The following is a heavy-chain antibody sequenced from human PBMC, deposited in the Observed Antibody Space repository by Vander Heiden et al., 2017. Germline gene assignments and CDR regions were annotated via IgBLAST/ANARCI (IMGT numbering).Heavy chain of an antibody. V-gene: IGHV3-9*01. Sequence: EAQLVESGGNLAQPGRSLRLSCAASALKFDDHAMHWVRERPGKGLEWVAGIRWNGDRIGYADSVKGRFIISRDNAKNSVYLQMNSLRPEDTALYYCAKDMRAVYYYGMDVWGQGIPVTVSS. J-gene: IGHJ6*02. CDR2: IRWNGDRI. CDR3: AKDMRAVYYYGMDV. CDR1: ALKFDDHA.